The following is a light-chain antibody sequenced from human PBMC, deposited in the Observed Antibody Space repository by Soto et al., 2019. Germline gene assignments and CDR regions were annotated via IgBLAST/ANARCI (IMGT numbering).Light chain of an antibody. J-gene: IGKJ2*03. CDR2: EAS. Sequence: EIVMTQSPVTLSASPGERVTLSCRASQSVDINLAWYQQKPGQAPRLVIYEASTRATDIPSRFSGSGSGTDFTLTISSLRPEDSAMYFCQQYSKWPLRYSFGQGTKVEIK. V-gene: IGKV3-15*01. CDR1: QSVDIN. CDR3: QQYSKWPLRYS.